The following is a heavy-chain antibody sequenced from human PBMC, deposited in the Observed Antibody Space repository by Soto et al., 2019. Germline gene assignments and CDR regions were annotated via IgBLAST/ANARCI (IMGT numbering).Heavy chain of an antibody. CDR1: GGSFIKYY. J-gene: IGHJ6*01. V-gene: IGHV4-34*01. CDR2: INHSGDT. CDR3: AGREYSSSSFYYYDYAMGV. Sequence: SEALSLTCGVYGGSFIKYYWSWIRQPPGQGLEWIGEINHSGDTNYNPSLKSRVTISVDTSKKQISLRLNSVSAADSAVYYCAGREYSSSSFYYYDYAMGVWGQGTTVPVSS. D-gene: IGHD6-6*01.